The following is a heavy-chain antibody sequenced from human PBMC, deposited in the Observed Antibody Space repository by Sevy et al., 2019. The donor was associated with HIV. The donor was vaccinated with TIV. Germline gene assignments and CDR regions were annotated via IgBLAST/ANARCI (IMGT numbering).Heavy chain of an antibody. CDR1: GYTFTGYY. Sequence: ASVKVSCKASGYTFTGYYMHWVRQAPGQGLEWMGWINPNSGGTNYAQKFQGRVTMTRDTSISTAYMELSRLRSDVTAVYYCARGSAMVRGVRAFDIWGQGTMVTVSS. D-gene: IGHD3-10*01. CDR2: INPNSGGT. CDR3: ARGSAMVRGVRAFDI. V-gene: IGHV1-2*02. J-gene: IGHJ3*02.